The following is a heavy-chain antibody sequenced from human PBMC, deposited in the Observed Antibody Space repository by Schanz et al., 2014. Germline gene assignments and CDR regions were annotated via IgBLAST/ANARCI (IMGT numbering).Heavy chain of an antibody. CDR2: ISYDGSNK. D-gene: IGHD3-22*01. Sequence: QVQLVESGGGVVQPGTSLRLSCEASGFTFDDYGMHWVRQAPGKGLEWLAVISYDGSNKYKSPSASVKGRLAISRDNSKNTLYLQMKSLRVEDTAVYYCARSMIIVDKAFDYWGQGTLVTVSS. CDR3: ARSMIIVDKAFDY. CDR1: GFTFDDYG. V-gene: IGHV3-30*09. J-gene: IGHJ4*02.